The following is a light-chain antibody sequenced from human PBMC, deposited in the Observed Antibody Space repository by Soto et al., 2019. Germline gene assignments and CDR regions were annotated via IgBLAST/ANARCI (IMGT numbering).Light chain of an antibody. CDR2: DAS. Sequence: VMTHAPATLSVSPGAIATLSCRASQSVSTNYLAWYQQQPGLAHRLIIYDASSRATGIPDRFSGGVSGTDFTLTTSGLETDDFAVYYGQQYGSSPPKTFSQGTKVEIK. J-gene: IGKJ1*01. CDR3: QQYGSSPPKT. V-gene: IGKV3D-20*01. CDR1: QSVSTNY.